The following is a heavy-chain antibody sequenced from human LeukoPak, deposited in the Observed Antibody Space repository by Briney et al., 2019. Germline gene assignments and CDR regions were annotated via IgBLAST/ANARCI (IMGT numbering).Heavy chain of an antibody. CDR3: ARTYYDILTGYPYHYYGMDV. CDR2: IYSGGST. V-gene: IGHV3-53*01. Sequence: PGGSLRLSCAASGFTVSSNYMCWVRQAPGKGLEWVSVIYSGGSTYYADSVKGRFTISRDNSKNTLYLQMNSLRAEDTAVYYCARTYYDILTGYPYHYYGMDVWGQGSTVTVSS. J-gene: IGHJ6*02. CDR1: GFTVSSNY. D-gene: IGHD3-9*01.